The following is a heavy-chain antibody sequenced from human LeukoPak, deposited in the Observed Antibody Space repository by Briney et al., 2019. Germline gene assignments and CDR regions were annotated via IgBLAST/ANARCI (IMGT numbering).Heavy chain of an antibody. CDR3: ARPMTTVYHYYYYMDV. CDR1: GFTFSSYS. Sequence: GGSLRLSCAASGFTFSSYSMSWVRQAPGKGLEWVSSISSSGSYIYYADSVKGRFTISRDNAKNSLYLQMNSLRAEDTAVYYCARPMTTVYHYYYYMDVWGKGTTVTVSS. CDR2: ISSSGSYI. V-gene: IGHV3-21*01. D-gene: IGHD4-11*01. J-gene: IGHJ6*03.